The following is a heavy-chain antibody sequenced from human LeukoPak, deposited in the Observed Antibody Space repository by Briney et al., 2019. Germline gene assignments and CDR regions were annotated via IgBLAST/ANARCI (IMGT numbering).Heavy chain of an antibody. J-gene: IGHJ6*02. D-gene: IGHD2-15*01. CDR2: TYYRSKWYS. CDR1: GDSVSSNSGT. CDR3: ARDPTLYSIVDYYYGMDV. V-gene: IGHV6-1*01. Sequence: SQTLSLTCAISGDSVSSNSGTWNWIRQSPSRGLEWLGRTYYRSKWYSDYAPSVKGRITINPDTSKNHFSLQLNSVTPEDTAVYYCARDPTLYSIVDYYYGMDVWGQGTTVTVSS.